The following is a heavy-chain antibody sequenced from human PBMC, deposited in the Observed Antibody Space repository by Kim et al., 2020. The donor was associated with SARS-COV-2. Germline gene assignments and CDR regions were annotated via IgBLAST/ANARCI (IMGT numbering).Heavy chain of an antibody. Sequence: YTPALKGRVTISVDTSKNQFSLKLSSVTAADTAVYYCASGELLVEGWFDPWGQGTLVTVSS. V-gene: IGHV4-39*07. D-gene: IGHD3-10*01. J-gene: IGHJ5*02. CDR3: ASGELLVEGWFDP.